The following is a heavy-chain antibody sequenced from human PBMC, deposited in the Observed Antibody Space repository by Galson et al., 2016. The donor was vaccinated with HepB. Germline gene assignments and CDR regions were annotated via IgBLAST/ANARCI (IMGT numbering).Heavy chain of an antibody. J-gene: IGHJ4*02. CDR1: GGSIITTSW. V-gene: IGHV4-4*02. D-gene: IGHD5-18*01. CDR2: LHYAGST. Sequence: SETLSLTCAVSGGSIITTSWWAWVRQPPGKGLEWIGELHYAGSTNFNPSLTSRVTVSVDRSKNQFSLNLTSVTAADTAVYYCSRAHYTSMALYYFDFWGQGTLVTVSS. CDR3: SRAHYTSMALYYFDF.